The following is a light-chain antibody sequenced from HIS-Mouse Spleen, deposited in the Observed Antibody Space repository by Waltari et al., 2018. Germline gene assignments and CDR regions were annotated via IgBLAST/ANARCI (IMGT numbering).Light chain of an antibody. CDR3: SSYTSSSTLLYV. CDR2: DVS. V-gene: IGLV2-14*03. CDR1: SSDVGGSNY. J-gene: IGLJ1*01. Sequence: QSALTQPASVSGSPGQSITISCTGTSSDVGGSNYVCWYQQHQGKAPKLMIYDVSNLPSGVSHRFSGSKSGNTASLTISGLQAEDEADYYCSSYTSSSTLLYVFGTGTKVTVL.